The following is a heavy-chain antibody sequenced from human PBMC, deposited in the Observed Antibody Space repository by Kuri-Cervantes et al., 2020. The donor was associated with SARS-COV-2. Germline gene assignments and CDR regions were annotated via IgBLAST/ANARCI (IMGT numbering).Heavy chain of an antibody. V-gene: IGHV3-74*01. J-gene: IGHJ6*02. D-gene: IGHD3-3*01. CDR3: ARDRYDFWSGLGYYYYVMDV. Sequence: GESLKIPCAASGFTFRSYWMHWVRQAPGQGLEWVSSINSDGRSTSHADYGKGRFNISRDKANNTLYLQMKSLRAEDTAVYYCARDRYDFWSGLGYYYYVMDVWGQGTTVTVSS. CDR1: GFTFRSYW. CDR2: INSDGRST.